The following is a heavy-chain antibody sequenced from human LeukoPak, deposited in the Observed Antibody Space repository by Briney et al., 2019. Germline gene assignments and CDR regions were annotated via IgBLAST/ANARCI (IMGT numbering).Heavy chain of an antibody. V-gene: IGHV3-30-3*01. CDR3: ARGDRGFDY. D-gene: IGHD3-16*01. CDR1: GFTFSSYA. Sequence: PGGSLRLSCAASGFTFSSYAMHWVRQAPGKGVEWVAVISYDGSNKYYADSVKGRFTISRDNSKNTLYLQMNSLRAEDTAVYYCARGDRGFDYWGQGTLVTVSS. J-gene: IGHJ4*02. CDR2: ISYDGSNK.